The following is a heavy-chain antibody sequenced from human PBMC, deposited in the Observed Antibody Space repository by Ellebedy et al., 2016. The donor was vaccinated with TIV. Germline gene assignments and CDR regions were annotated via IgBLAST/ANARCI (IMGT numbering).Heavy chain of an antibody. D-gene: IGHD3/OR15-3a*01. CDR2: IYYSGRT. CDR3: ARNLLIFTFYKCYFDL. J-gene: IGHJ2*01. V-gene: IGHV4-39*01. CDR1: GGSISRITSY. Sequence: SETLSLTCTVSGGSISRITSYWGWVRQPPGMGLDWIGTIYYSGRTYYNPSLKSRVTISVDTSKTQFSLKLNSVTATDTALYYCARNLLIFTFYKCYFDLWGRGTLVTVSS.